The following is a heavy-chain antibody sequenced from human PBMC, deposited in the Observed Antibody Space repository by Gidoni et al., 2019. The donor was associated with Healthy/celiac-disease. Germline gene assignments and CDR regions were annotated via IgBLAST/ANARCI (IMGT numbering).Heavy chain of an antibody. CDR1: GFTFSSYA. CDR3: ARGAVADSYYYYGMDV. Sequence: QVQLVESGGGVVQPGRSLRLPCAAPGFTFSSYAMHWVRQAPGKGLEWVAVISYDGSNKYYADSVKGRFTISRDNSKNTLYLQMNSLRAEDTAVYYCARGAVADSYYYYGMDVWGQGTTVTVSS. V-gene: IGHV3-30-3*01. J-gene: IGHJ6*02. D-gene: IGHD6-19*01. CDR2: ISYDGSNK.